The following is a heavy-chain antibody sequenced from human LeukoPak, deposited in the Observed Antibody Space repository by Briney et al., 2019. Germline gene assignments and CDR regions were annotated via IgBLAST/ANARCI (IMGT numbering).Heavy chain of an antibody. CDR3: AKDRCGAFCGGD. V-gene: IGHV3-23*01. CDR1: GFTFSTYG. Sequence: GGSLRLSCAASGFTFSTYGMSWVRQAPGKGLEWVSSISGSGYTIDYAGSVKGRFTISRDNSKNTLYSQLNRLRAEDTALYFCAKDRCGAFCGGDWGQGTLVTVSS. CDR2: ISGSGYTI. J-gene: IGHJ4*02. D-gene: IGHD2-21*01.